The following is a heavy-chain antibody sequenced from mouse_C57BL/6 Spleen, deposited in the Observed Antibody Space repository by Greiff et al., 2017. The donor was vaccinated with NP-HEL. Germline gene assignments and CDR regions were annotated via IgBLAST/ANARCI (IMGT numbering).Heavy chain of an antibody. CDR2: IYPGGGYP. D-gene: IGHD2-4*01. Sequence: QVQLQQSGAELVRPGTSVKMSCKASGYTFTNYWIGWAKQRPGHGLEWIGDIYPGGGYPNYNEKFKGKATLTADKSSSTAYMQFSSLTSEDSAIYYCARASYYDYLFAYWGQGTLVTVSA. J-gene: IGHJ3*01. CDR3: ARASYYDYLFAY. CDR1: GYTFTNYW. V-gene: IGHV1-63*01.